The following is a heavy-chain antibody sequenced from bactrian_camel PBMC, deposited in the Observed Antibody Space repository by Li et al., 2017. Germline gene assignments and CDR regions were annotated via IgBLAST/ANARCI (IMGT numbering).Heavy chain of an antibody. J-gene: IGHJ4*01. CDR1: GDPSSTFV. CDR3: AEAPYRDGFSTKC. V-gene: IGHV3S53*01. Sequence: HVQLVESGGGSVQAGGSLNLSCAVSGDPSSTFVMGWFRQPPGKEREGVAIINSDGATTYADSVKGRFTISHDKSKNTAYLQMNDLKPEDTAMYYCAEAPYRDGFSTKCRGQGTQVTVS. CDR2: INSDGAT. D-gene: IGHD4*01.